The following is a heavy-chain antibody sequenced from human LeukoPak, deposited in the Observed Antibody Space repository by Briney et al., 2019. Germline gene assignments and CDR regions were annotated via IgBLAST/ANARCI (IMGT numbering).Heavy chain of an antibody. CDR3: ARDRSMATPDWFDP. V-gene: IGHV3-48*01. CDR1: GFTFSSYS. D-gene: IGHD5-24*01. CDR2: ISSSSSTI. J-gene: IGHJ5*02. Sequence: GGSLRLSCAASGFTFSSYSMNWVRQAPGKGLEWVSYISSSSSTIYYADSVKDRFTISRDNARNSLYLQMNSLRAEDTAVYYCARDRSMATPDWFDPWGQGTLVTVSS.